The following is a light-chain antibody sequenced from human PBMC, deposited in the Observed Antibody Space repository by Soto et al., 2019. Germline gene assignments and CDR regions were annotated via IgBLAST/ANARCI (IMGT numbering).Light chain of an antibody. J-gene: IGLJ2*01. CDR1: SSNIGAGYD. Sequence: QSVVTQPPSVSGAPGQRVTISCTGSSSNIGAGYDVHWYQQFPGRAPKLLMYGNNNRPSGVPDRFSGSKSGTSASLDITGLQADEDADYYCQSFDTRLNSVVFGGGTNLTVL. CDR3: QSFDTRLNSVV. V-gene: IGLV1-40*01. CDR2: GNN.